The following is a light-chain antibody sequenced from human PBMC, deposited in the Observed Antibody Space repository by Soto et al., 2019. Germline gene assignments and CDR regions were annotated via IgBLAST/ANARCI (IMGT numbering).Light chain of an antibody. CDR1: QGISNS. Sequence: DIQMTQSPSSLSASVGDRLTITCRASQGISNSLAWYQQKPGKVPKLLIYGASTLQSGVPSRFSGSGSGTDFTLTISSLQPEDVATYYCHRYNSAPPTFGQGTKVEIK. CDR3: HRYNSAPPT. V-gene: IGKV1-27*01. CDR2: GAS. J-gene: IGKJ1*01.